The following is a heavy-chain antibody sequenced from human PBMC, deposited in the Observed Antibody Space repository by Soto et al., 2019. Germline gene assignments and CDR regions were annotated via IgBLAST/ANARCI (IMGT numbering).Heavy chain of an antibody. CDR3: ARQLGLWQPLDY. J-gene: IGHJ4*02. Sequence: QVQLQESGPRLVKPSETLSLTCSVSGGSMRDYYWSWIRQSPGKGPEWIGYIYYSGNTNYNPSLKSRVTISVDMPKSQFSLKLNSVTAAHTAVYYCARQLGLWQPLDYWGRGTLVTVSS. CDR1: GGSMRDYY. CDR2: IYYSGNT. V-gene: IGHV4-59*01. D-gene: IGHD1-1*01.